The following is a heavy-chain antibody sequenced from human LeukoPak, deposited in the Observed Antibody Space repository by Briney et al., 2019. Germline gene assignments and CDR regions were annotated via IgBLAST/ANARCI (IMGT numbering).Heavy chain of an antibody. D-gene: IGHD5-12*01. Sequence: GGSLRFCCAASGFICSNYVMQWLRQAPGKGLDWVSIISHDGSNEYYADSVKGRFSISRYNSGNTLYLQMNGLRAEDTAVYYCAKDRGAYDDYWGQGTLVTVSS. V-gene: IGHV3-30-3*01. J-gene: IGHJ4*02. CDR3: AKDRGAYDDY. CDR1: GFICSNYV. CDR2: ISHDGSNE.